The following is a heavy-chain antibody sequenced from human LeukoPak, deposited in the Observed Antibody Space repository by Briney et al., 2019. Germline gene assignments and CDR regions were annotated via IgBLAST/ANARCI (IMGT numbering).Heavy chain of an antibody. V-gene: IGHV1-18*01. CDR3: ARAYYYDSSGYVTFDP. J-gene: IGHJ5*02. CDR1: GYTFTSYG. Sequence: EASVKVSCKGSGYTFTSYGISLVRQAPGQGLEWMGWISAYNGNTNYAQKLQGRVTMTTDTSTSTAYMELRSLRSYDTAVYYCARAYYYDSSGYVTFDPWGQGSLVTVSS. D-gene: IGHD3-22*01. CDR2: ISAYNGNT.